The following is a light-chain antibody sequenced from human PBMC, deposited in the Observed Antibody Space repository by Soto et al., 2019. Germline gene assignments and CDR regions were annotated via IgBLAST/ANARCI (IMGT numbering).Light chain of an antibody. J-gene: IGKJ2*01. V-gene: IGKV3-15*01. CDR1: QSVSSK. CDR2: GAS. CDR3: QQYNDWYT. Sequence: EIVMTQSPATLSVSPGERATLSCRASQSVSSKLAWYQQKPGQPPRLLIYGASTRATGIPARFSGSGSGTEFTLTISSLQSEDFLVYYCQQYNDWYTFGQGTKLEIK.